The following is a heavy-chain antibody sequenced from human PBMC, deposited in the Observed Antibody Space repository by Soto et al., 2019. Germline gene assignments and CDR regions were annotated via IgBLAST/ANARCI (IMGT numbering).Heavy chain of an antibody. CDR2: ISYDGSNK. V-gene: IGHV3-30-3*01. D-gene: IGHD4-17*01. Sequence: QVQLVESGGGVVQPGRSLRLSCAASGFTFSSYAMHWVRQAPGKGLEWVAVISYDGSNKYYADSVKGRFTISRDNSKNTLYLQMNGLRAEDTAVYYCAREGTVTSYYYGMDVWGQGTTVTVSS. CDR1: GFTFSSYA. J-gene: IGHJ6*02. CDR3: AREGTVTSYYYGMDV.